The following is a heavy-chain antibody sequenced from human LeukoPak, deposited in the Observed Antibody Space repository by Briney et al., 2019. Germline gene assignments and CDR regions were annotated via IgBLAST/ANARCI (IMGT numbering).Heavy chain of an antibody. CDR3: ARFSLGIAAAGYFDY. CDR2: ISYDGSNK. Sequence: GGSRRLSCAASGFTFSSYAMHWVRQAPGKGLEWVAVISYDGSNKYYADSVKGRFTISRDNSKNTLYLQMNSLRAEDTAVYYCARFSLGIAAAGYFDYWGQGTLVTVSS. CDR1: GFTFSSYA. D-gene: IGHD6-13*01. J-gene: IGHJ4*02. V-gene: IGHV3-30*04.